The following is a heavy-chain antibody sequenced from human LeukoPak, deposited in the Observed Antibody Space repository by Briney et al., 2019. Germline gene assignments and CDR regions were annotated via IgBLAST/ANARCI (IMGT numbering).Heavy chain of an antibody. V-gene: IGHV3-23*01. Sequence: GGTLRLSCAASGFTFSSYGMSWVRQAPGKGLEWVSAISGSGGSTYYADSVKGRFTISRDNSKNTLYLQMNSLRAEDTAVYYCAKAGYSGSYKYYFDYWGQGTLVTVSS. CDR2: ISGSGGST. CDR3: AKAGYSGSYKYYFDY. CDR1: GFTFSSYG. J-gene: IGHJ4*02. D-gene: IGHD1-26*01.